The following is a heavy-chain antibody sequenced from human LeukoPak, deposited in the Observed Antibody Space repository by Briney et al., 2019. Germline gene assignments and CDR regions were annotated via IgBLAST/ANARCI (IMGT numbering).Heavy chain of an antibody. CDR1: GFTLSSSPA. D-gene: IGHD3-22*01. CDR2: VSADGNSK. CDR3: ARGTYSSGRCDVFDI. J-gene: IGHJ3*02. V-gene: IGHV3-30-3*01. Sequence: PGGSLRLSCVASGFTLSSSPAMHWVRQAPGKGPEWVAAVSADGNSKFFADIVKGRFTISRDISKNALYLEMNSLRLEDTAVYFCARGTYSSGRCDVFDIWGQGTMVTVCS.